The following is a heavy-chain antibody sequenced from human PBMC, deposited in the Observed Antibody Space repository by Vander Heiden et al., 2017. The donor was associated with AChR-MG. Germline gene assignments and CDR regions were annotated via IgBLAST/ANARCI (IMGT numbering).Heavy chain of an antibody. J-gene: IGHJ4*02. CDR3: TRRGPDYGDY. Sequence: EVQLVESGGGLVQPGGSLKLSCAASGFTFSGSAMHWVRQASGKGLEWVGRIRSKANSYATAYAASVKGRFTISRDDSKNTAYLQMNSLKTEDTAVYYCTRRGPDYGDYWGQGTLVTVSS. V-gene: IGHV3-73*02. CDR1: GFTFSGSA. CDR2: IRSKANSYAT. D-gene: IGHD3-16*01.